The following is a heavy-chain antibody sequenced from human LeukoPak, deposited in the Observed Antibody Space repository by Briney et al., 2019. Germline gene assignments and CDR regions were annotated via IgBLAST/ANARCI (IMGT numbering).Heavy chain of an antibody. CDR1: GYTFTGYY. Sequence: AASVKVSCKASGYTFTGYYMHWVRQAPGQGLEWMGWISAYNGNTNYAQKLQGRVTMTTDTSTSTAYMELRSLRSDDTAVYYCARSLEGATKDYWGQGTLVTVSS. J-gene: IGHJ4*02. CDR2: ISAYNGNT. D-gene: IGHD1-26*01. CDR3: ARSLEGATKDY. V-gene: IGHV1-18*04.